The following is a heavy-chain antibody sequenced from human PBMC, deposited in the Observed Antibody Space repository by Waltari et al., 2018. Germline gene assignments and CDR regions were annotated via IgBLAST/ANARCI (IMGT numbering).Heavy chain of an antibody. Sequence: QVQLVESGGGVVQPGRSLRLSCAASVFTFSSYGMHWVRQAPGKGLEWVAVIWYDGSNKYYADSVKGRFTISRDNSKNTLYLQMNSLRAEDTAVYYCARSSLYSSSFYYYGMDVWGQGTTVTVSS. V-gene: IGHV3-33*01. D-gene: IGHD6-6*01. CDR3: ARSSLYSSSFYYYGMDV. CDR1: VFTFSSYG. CDR2: IWYDGSNK. J-gene: IGHJ6*02.